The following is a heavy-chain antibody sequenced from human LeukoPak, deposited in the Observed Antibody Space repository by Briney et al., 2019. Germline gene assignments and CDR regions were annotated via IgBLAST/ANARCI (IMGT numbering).Heavy chain of an antibody. J-gene: IGHJ4*02. D-gene: IGHD3-22*01. CDR2: ISSSGKTT. Sequence: PGGSLRLSCVASGFIFSSYGMYWVRQAPRKGLEWISSISSSGKTTHYADSVQGRFTISRDDAKNSVYLQMNSLRVEDTAVYYCANGDSRTGYEAGDYWGQGTLVTVSS. V-gene: IGHV3-48*03. CDR3: ANGDSRTGYEAGDY. CDR1: GFIFSSYG.